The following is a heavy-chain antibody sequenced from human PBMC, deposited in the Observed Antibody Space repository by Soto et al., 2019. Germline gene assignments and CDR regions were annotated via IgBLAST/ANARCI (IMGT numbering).Heavy chain of an antibody. CDR3: TRDRLTLTTSLSFDF. D-gene: IGHD3-9*01. V-gene: IGHV1-18*01. Sequence: QVQLVQSGAEVKKPGASVKVSCKASGYTFTNYGIAWVRQAPGQGLEWMGWISPYSGKTDYRQNLQGRVTMTADTSTTTAYMALRSLRSDDTAVYYCTRDRLTLTTSLSFDFWGQGTLVTVSS. J-gene: IGHJ4*02. CDR2: ISPYSGKT. CDR1: GYTFTNYG.